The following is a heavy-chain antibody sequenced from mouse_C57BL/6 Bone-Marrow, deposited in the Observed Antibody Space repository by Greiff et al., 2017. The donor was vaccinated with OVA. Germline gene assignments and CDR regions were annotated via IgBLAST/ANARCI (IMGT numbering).Heavy chain of an antibody. CDR2: ISSGSSTI. D-gene: IGHD4-1*01. Sequence: EVKLVESGGGLVKPAGSLKLSCAASGFTFSDYGMHWVRQAPEKGLEWVAYISSGSSTIYYADTVKGRFTISRDNAKNTLFLQMTSLRSEDTAMYYCARATGPFAYWGQGTLVTVSA. V-gene: IGHV5-17*01. CDR1: GFTFSDYG. J-gene: IGHJ3*01. CDR3: ARATGPFAY.